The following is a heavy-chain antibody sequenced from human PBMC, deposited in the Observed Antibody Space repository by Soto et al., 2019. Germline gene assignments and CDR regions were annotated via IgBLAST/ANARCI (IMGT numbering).Heavy chain of an antibody. D-gene: IGHD3-16*01. CDR2: IYYSGTT. CDR1: NGSISSSNYY. V-gene: IGHV4-39*01. CDR3: ARRDFYGGNFDL. Sequence: QLQLQESGPGLVKPSETLSLTCTVSNGSISSSNYYWAWIRQPPGKGLEWIGSIYYSGTTYYKPSLKSRLTLSVDTSTNQFSLRLTSVPAADTAVYYCARRDFYGGNFDLWGRGTLVTVSS. J-gene: IGHJ2*01.